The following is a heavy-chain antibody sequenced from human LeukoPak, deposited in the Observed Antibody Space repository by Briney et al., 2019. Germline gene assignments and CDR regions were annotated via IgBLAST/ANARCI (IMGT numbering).Heavy chain of an antibody. CDR3: ARSYCRGGDCYFDY. D-gene: IGHD2-21*02. Sequence: ASVKVSCKASGYTFTGYYMRWVRQAPGQGLEWMGWINPNSGGTNYAQKFQGRVTMTRDTSISTAYMELSRLRSDDTAVYYCARSYCRGGDCYFDYWGQGTLVTVSS. CDR1: GYTFTGYY. CDR2: INPNSGGT. J-gene: IGHJ4*02. V-gene: IGHV1-2*02.